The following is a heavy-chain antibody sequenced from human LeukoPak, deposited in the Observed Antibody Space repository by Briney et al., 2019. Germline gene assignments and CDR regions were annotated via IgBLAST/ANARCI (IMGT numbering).Heavy chain of an antibody. CDR2: IYSSGET. J-gene: IGHJ4*02. CDR1: GFIVSKHH. V-gene: IGHV3-53*01. CDR3: VRADDGFDR. Sequence: PGGSLRLSCAASGFIVSKHHMSWIRQAPGKGLEWVSFIYSSGETHHADSVKGRFTISRDTSKNTVHLQMNNLRAEDTALYYCVRADDGFDRWGQGALVTVSS.